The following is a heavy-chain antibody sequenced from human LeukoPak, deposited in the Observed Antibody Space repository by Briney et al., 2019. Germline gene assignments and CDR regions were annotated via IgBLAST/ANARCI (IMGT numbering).Heavy chain of an antibody. J-gene: IGHJ4*02. V-gene: IGHV4-34*01. D-gene: IGHD6-19*01. CDR3: ARATRTSRYSSGRYDY. CDR1: GGSFSGYY. CDR2: INHSGST. Sequence: PSETLSLTCAVYGGSFSGYYWSWIRQPPGXGLEWIGEINHSGSTNYNPSLKSRVTISVDTSKNQFSLKLSSVTAADTAVYYCARATRTSRYSSGRYDYWGQGTLVTVSS.